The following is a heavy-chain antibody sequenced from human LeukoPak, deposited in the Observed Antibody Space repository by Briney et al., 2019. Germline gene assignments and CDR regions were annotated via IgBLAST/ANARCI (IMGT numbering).Heavy chain of an antibody. Sequence: ASVKVSCKASGYTFTSYYMHWVRQAPAQGLEWMGIINPSGGSTSYAQKFQGRVTMTRDTSTSTVYMELSSLRSEDTAVYYCARDLALAHCSGGSCYELDYWGQGTLVTVS. D-gene: IGHD2-15*01. CDR3: ARDLALAHCSGGSCYELDY. V-gene: IGHV1-46*01. CDR1: GYTFTSYY. CDR2: INPSGGST. J-gene: IGHJ4*02.